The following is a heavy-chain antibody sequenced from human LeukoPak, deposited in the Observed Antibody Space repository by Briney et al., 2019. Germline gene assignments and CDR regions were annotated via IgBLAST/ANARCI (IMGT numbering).Heavy chain of an antibody. J-gene: IGHJ4*02. Sequence: ASVKVSCKASGYTFTSYGISWVRQAPRQGLECMGWISSYNGNTNYAQKLQGRVTMTTDTSTSAAYMELRSLRLDDTAVYYCARHTLYGSGSYYVYYFDYWGQGTMVTVSS. CDR1: GYTFTSYG. CDR3: ARHTLYGSGSYYVYYFDY. CDR2: ISSYNGNT. D-gene: IGHD3-10*01. V-gene: IGHV1-18*01.